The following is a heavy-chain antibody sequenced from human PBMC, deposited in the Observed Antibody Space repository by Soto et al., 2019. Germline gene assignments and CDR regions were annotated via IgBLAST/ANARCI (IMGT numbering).Heavy chain of an antibody. CDR3: ARDLEVDY. CDR1: GYTFTSYA. CDR2: INAGNGNT. V-gene: IGHV1-3*01. J-gene: IGHJ4*02. Sequence: ASVKVSCKASGYTFTSYAMHWVRQAPGQRLEWMGWINAGNGNTKYSQKFQGRVTITRDTSASTAYMEPSSLRSEDTAVYYCARDLEVDYWGQGTLVTVSS. D-gene: IGHD1-1*01.